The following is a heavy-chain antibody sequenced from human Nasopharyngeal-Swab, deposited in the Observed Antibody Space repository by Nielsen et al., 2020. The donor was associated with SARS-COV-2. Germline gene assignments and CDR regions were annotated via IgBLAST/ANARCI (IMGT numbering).Heavy chain of an antibody. CDR1: AGTFSSYA. CDR2: IIPILGIA. V-gene: IGHV1-69*10. Sequence: SLKVSCKASAGTFSSYAISWVRQPPGQGLEWMGGIIPILGIANYAQKFQGRVTITADKYTSTAHMVLSSLRSEDTAVYYCARGDTWITVVTRRAFDIWGQGTMVTVSS. D-gene: IGHD4-23*01. J-gene: IGHJ3*02. CDR3: ARGDTWITVVTRRAFDI.